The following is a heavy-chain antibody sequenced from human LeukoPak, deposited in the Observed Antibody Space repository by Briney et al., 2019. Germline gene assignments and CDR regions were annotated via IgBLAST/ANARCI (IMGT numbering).Heavy chain of an antibody. V-gene: IGHV3-7*01. J-gene: IGHJ5*02. D-gene: IGHD1-26*01. CDR2: IKQDGSEK. Sequence: GGSLRLSCAASGFTFSSYWMSWVRQAPGKGLEWVANIKQDGSEKYYVDSVKGRFTISRDNAKNSLYLQMNSLRAKDTAVYYCARDGSSPYYNWFEPGGQGTLVTVS. CDR3: ARDGSSPYYNWFEP. CDR1: GFTFSSYW.